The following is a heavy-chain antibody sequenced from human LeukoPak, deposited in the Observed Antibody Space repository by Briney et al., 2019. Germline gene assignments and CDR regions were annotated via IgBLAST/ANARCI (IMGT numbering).Heavy chain of an antibody. CDR2: ISAYNGNT. CDR3: ARPRVELNWFDP. D-gene: IGHD1-7*01. V-gene: IGHV1-18*01. CDR1: GYTFTSYD. J-gene: IGHJ5*02. Sequence: ASVKVSCKASGYTFTSYDINWVRQATGQGLEWMGWISAYNGNTNYAQKLQGRVTMTTDTSTSTAYMELRSLRSDDTAVYYCARPRVELNWFDPWGQGTLVTVSS.